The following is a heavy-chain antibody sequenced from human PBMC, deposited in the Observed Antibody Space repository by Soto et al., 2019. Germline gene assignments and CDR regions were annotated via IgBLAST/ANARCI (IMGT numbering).Heavy chain of an antibody. D-gene: IGHD3-3*01. CDR2: ISYDGSNK. CDR1: GFTFSSYA. V-gene: IGHV3-30-3*01. CDR3: ARGPNYYDFWSGYQEFDP. J-gene: IGHJ5*02. Sequence: QVQLVESGGGVVQPGRSLRLSCAASGFTFSSYAMHWVRQAPGKGLEWVAVISYDGSNKYYADSVKGRFTISRDKSKTTLYLQMNCLRAEDTAVYYCARGPNYYDFWSGYQEFDPWGQGTLVTVSS.